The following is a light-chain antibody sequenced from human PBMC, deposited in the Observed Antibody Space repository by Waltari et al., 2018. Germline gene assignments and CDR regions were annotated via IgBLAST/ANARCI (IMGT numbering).Light chain of an antibody. CDR1: NIASKR. CDR2: YDK. J-gene: IGLJ2*01. V-gene: IGLV3-21*01. Sequence: SYVLTHPPSVSVPPGMTARITCGRNNIASKRAHWYRQSPGQAPVLVIFYDKDRPARIPERFSGSNSGTTATLTISRVEAGDEADYYCQVWDSSTSHVVFGAGTKLTFL. CDR3: QVWDSSTSHVV.